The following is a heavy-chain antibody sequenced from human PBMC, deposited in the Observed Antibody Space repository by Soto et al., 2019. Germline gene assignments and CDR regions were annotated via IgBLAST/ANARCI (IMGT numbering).Heavy chain of an antibody. CDR1: GFTFSSYW. CDR3: AREVETLDAFDI. J-gene: IGHJ3*02. V-gene: IGHV3-74*01. Sequence: EVQLVESGGGLVQPGGSLRLSCAASGFTFSSYWMHWVRQAPGKGLVWVSRINSDGSSTSYADSVKGRFTISSDNAKNTLFLQMNSLRAEDTAVYYCAREVETLDAFDIWGQGTMVTVSS. CDR2: INSDGSST. D-gene: IGHD2-15*01.